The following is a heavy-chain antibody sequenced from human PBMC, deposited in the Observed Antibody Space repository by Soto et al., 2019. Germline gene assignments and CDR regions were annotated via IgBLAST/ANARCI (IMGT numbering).Heavy chain of an antibody. Sequence: QVQLVESGGGVVQPGRSLRLSCAASGFTFSSYAMHWVRQAPGKGLEWVAVISYDGSNKYYADSVKGRFTISRDNSKNTLYLQMNSLRAEDTAVYYCAREGDLGYYGMDVWGQGTTVTVSS. CDR2: ISYDGSNK. D-gene: IGHD2-21*02. CDR1: GFTFSSYA. CDR3: AREGDLGYYGMDV. J-gene: IGHJ6*02. V-gene: IGHV3-30*14.